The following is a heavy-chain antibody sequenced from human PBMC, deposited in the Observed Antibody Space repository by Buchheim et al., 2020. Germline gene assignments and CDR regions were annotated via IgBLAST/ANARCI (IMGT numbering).Heavy chain of an antibody. CDR1: GFTLSDFT. CDR3: ARGEYGGEPKEDAFDI. CDR2: ISASGAYM. J-gene: IGHJ3*02. D-gene: IGHD3-16*01. Sequence: EQLVESGGGLVKPGGSLRVSCTGSGFTLSDFTIHWVRQAPGKGLEWVSGISASGAYMFYADSVKGRFAVFRDNAKDSEFLQMDSLRGEDTAVYYCARGEYGGEPKEDAFDIWGQGT. V-gene: IGHV3-21*01.